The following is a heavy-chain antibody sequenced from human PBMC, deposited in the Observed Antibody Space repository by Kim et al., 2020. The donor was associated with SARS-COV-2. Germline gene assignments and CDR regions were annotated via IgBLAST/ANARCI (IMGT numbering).Heavy chain of an antibody. Sequence: LQSRVTISVDTSKNQFSLQLTSVTAADTAVYYCAKLGYCRSASCRGFDPWGQGTLVTVSS. V-gene: IGHV4-59*08. CDR3: AKLGYCRSASCRGFDP. J-gene: IGHJ5*02. D-gene: IGHD2-2*03.